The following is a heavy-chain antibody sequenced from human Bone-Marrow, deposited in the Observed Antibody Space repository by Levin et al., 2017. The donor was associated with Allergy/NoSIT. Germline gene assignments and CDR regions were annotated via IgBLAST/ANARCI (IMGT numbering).Heavy chain of an antibody. CDR2: IYYSGST. Sequence: SETLSLTCTVSGGSISSSSYYWGWIRQPPGKGLEWIGSIYYSGSTYYNPSLKSRVTISVDTSKNQFSLKLSSVTAADTAVYYCARRDLLGLFDYWGQGTLVTVSS. J-gene: IGHJ4*02. CDR1: GGSISSSSYY. CDR3: ARRDLLGLFDY. V-gene: IGHV4-39*01. D-gene: IGHD1-26*01.